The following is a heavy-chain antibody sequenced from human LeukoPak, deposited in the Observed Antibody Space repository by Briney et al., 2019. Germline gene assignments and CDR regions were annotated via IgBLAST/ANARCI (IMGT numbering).Heavy chain of an antibody. Sequence: GESLKISCKTSGYTFNNDWIGWVRQMSGKGLEWMGIIYPGDSDTRYSPSFQGQVTISADKSISTAYLQWSSLKASDTAMYYCARREGGWYLDYWGQGTLVTVSS. D-gene: IGHD6-19*01. V-gene: IGHV5-51*01. CDR2: IYPGDSDT. CDR3: ARREGGWYLDY. CDR1: GYTFNNDW. J-gene: IGHJ4*02.